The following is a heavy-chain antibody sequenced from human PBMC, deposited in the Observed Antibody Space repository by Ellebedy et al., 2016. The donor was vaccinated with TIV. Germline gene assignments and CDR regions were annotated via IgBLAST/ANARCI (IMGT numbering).Heavy chain of an antibody. CDR3: ARVGPFYDDTSGYMHY. D-gene: IGHD3-22*01. Sequence: ASVKVSCKASGYTFTSFGATWVRQAPGQGLEWMGWISAYNGNTNYVQKLQGRVTLTTDTSMNTAYMELRSLRSDDTAVYYCARVGPFYDDTSGYMHYWGQGTLVTVSS. CDR1: GYTFTSFG. J-gene: IGHJ4*02. CDR2: ISAYNGNT. V-gene: IGHV1-18*04.